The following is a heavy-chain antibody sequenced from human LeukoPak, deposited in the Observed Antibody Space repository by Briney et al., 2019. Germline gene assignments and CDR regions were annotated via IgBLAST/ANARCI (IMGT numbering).Heavy chain of an antibody. V-gene: IGHV1-2*05. CDR3: ARGDYDYVWGSYRDDY. CDR1: GYTFTGYY. CDR2: MNPNSGGT. D-gene: IGHD3-16*02. Sequence: ASVKVSCKASGYTFTGYYMHWMRLAPGQGLEGMGGMNPNSGGTQYAQDFQGRVTMTRDTSISTAYLEQSRLRSDDTVVYYCARGDYDYVWGSYRDDYWGQGTLVTVSS. J-gene: IGHJ4*02.